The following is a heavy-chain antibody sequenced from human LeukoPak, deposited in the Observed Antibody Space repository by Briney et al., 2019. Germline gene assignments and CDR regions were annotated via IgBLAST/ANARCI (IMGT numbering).Heavy chain of an antibody. CDR2: IYTSGST. D-gene: IGHD3-22*01. J-gene: IGHJ4*02. CDR1: GGSISSYY. CDR3: ARDGYYGSSGEGDYFDY. Sequence: PSETLSLTCTVSGGSISSYYWSWIRQPAGKGLEWIGRIYTSGSTNYNPSLKSRVTMSVDTSKNQFSLKLSSVTAADTAVYYCARDGYYGSSGEGDYFDYWGQGTLVTVSS. V-gene: IGHV4-4*07.